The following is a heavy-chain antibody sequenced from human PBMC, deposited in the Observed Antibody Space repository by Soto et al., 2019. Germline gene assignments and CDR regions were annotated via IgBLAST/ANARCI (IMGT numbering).Heavy chain of an antibody. D-gene: IGHD3-9*01. Sequence: QVQLQQWGAGPLRPLETLSLTCGVSGGSFSGYYWAWIRQSPGTGLEWIGEINDRGSINYNPSLKSRVSISVATSKNHYSLNLRSVTAADTAVYSCARESHDILTGPPWVWYFDLWGRGTLVTVSS. J-gene: IGHJ2*01. V-gene: IGHV4-34*01. CDR3: ARESHDILTGPPWVWYFDL. CDR2: INDRGSI. CDR1: GGSFSGYY.